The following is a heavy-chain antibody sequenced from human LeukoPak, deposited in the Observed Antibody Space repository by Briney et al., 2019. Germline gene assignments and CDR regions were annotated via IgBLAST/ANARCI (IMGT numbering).Heavy chain of an antibody. CDR1: GGPISSSSYY. J-gene: IGHJ4*02. CDR2: IYYSGST. D-gene: IGHD3-22*01. V-gene: IGHV4-39*07. Sequence: SETLSLTCTVSGGPISSSSYYWGWIRQPPGKGLEGIGSIYYSGSTYYNPSLKSRVTISVDTSKNQFSLKLSSVTAADTAVYYCARDKRGYYYDSSGYFDYWGQGTLVTVSS. CDR3: ARDKRGYYYDSSGYFDY.